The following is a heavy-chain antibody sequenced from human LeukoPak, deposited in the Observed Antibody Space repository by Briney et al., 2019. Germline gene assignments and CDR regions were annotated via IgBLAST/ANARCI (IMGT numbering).Heavy chain of an antibody. CDR1: GFSLSTSGVG. CDR3: ARAYYYDSSGYLFDY. J-gene: IGHJ4*02. Sequence: SVPTLVKPTQTLTLTCTFSGFSLSTSGVGVGSIRQPPGKALECLALIYWNDDKRDSPSLKSRLAITKDTSKNQVVLTMTNMDPVDTATYYCARAYYYDSSGYLFDYWGQGTLVTVSS. CDR2: IYWNDDK. V-gene: IGHV2-5*01. D-gene: IGHD3-22*01.